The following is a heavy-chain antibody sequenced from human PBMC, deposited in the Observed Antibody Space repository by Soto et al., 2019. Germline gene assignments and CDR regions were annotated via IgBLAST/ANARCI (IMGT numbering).Heavy chain of an antibody. Sequence: ASETLSLTCTVSGGSVSSGSYYWSWIRQPPGKGLEWIGYIYYSGSTNYNPSLKSRVTISVDTSKNQFSLKLSSVTAADTAVYYCARGDHGFDYWGQGTLVTVS. CDR1: GGSVSSGSYY. J-gene: IGHJ4*02. CDR3: ARGDHGFDY. CDR2: IYYSGST. V-gene: IGHV4-61*01.